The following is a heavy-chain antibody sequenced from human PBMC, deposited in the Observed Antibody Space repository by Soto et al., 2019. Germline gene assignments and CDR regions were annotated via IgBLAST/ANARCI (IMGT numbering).Heavy chain of an antibody. CDR1: GGSISSYY. D-gene: IGHD6-6*01. CDR3: AREAPQYYYYYYYMDV. Sequence: SETLSLTCTVSGGSISSYYWSWIRQPPGKGLEWIGYIYHSGSTNYNPSLKSRVTISVDTSKNQFSLKLSSVTAADTAVYYCAREAPQYYYYYYYMDVWGKGTTVTVSS. CDR2: IYHSGST. J-gene: IGHJ6*03. V-gene: IGHV4-59*12.